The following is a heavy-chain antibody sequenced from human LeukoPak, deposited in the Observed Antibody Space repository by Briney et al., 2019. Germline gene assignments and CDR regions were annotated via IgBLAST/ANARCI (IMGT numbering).Heavy chain of an antibody. J-gene: IGHJ4*02. CDR3: ARTRTTPGIGGLQMRYFDY. D-gene: IGHD3-16*01. CDR2: IGTAFDT. CDR1: GFTFSRYD. Sequence: GRSLRLSCAASGFTFSRYDMHWVRQAPGKGLEWVSGIGTAFDTFYQGSVKGRFTISRENAKNSLHLQMNSLTVDDTAVYYCARTRTTPGIGGLQMRYFDYWGQGTLVTISS. V-gene: IGHV3-13*01.